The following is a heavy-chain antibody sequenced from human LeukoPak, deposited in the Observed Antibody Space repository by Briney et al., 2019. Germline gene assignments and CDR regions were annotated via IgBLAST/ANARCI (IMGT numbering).Heavy chain of an antibody. D-gene: IGHD3-10*01. CDR3: GGSPGASGGGDY. Sequence: GGSLRLSCATSGFIFSDYEMIWVRQAPGKGLEWVSYISGSGSTIYYEDSVKGRFTISRDNAKNSLYLQMNRRRAEDTAVYYCGGSPGASGGGDYWGQGTLVTVSS. CDR1: GFIFSDYE. J-gene: IGHJ4*02. V-gene: IGHV3-48*03. CDR2: ISGSGSTI.